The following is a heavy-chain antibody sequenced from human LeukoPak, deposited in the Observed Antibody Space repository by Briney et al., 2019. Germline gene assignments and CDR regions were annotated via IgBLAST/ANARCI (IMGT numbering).Heavy chain of an antibody. V-gene: IGHV1-18*01. CDR3: ARDRDYGDYNTQDLFVY. Sequence: ASVKVSCKASGGTFSSYGISWVRQAPGQGLEWMGWISAYNGNTNYAQKFQGRVTMTTDTSTSTAYMELRSLRSDDTAVYYCARDRDYGDYNTQDLFVYWGQGTLVTVSS. CDR1: GGTFSSYG. D-gene: IGHD4-17*01. J-gene: IGHJ4*02. CDR2: ISAYNGNT.